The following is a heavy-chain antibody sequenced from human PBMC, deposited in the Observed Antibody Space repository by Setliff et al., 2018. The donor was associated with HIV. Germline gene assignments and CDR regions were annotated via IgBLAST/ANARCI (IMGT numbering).Heavy chain of an antibody. Sequence: GGSLRLSCAASGFTVSSNYMSWVRQAPGKGLEWVSVIYSGGSTYYADSVKGRFTISRDNSKNTLYLQMNSLRDEDTAVYYCARDKAVNSWSGYYTPTYMDVWGKGTMVTVSS. CDR1: GFTVSSNY. D-gene: IGHD3-3*01. CDR3: ARDKAVNSWSGYYTPTYMDV. J-gene: IGHJ6*03. V-gene: IGHV3-66*02. CDR2: IYSGGST.